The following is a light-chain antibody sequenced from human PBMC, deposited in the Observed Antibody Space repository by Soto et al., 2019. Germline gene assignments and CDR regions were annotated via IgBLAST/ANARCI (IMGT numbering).Light chain of an antibody. Sequence: QSVLTQPPSVSAAPGQTVTISCSGSSSNIGNNYVSWYQQLPGTAPKLLIYSNNQRPSGVPDRFSGSKSGTSASLAISGLQSEDEADYYCAAWDDSLNAVVFGGGTKLTVL. CDR3: AAWDDSLNAVV. CDR2: SNN. V-gene: IGLV1-44*01. J-gene: IGLJ2*01. CDR1: SSNIGNNY.